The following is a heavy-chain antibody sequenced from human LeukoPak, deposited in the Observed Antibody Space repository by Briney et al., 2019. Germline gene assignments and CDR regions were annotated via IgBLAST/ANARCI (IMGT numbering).Heavy chain of an antibody. CDR2: ISAYNGNT. Sequence: ASVKVSCKASGYTFTSYGISWVRQAPGQGREGMGWISAYNGNTNYAQKLQGRVTMTTHTSTSTAYMQLRSLRSDDTAVYYCARPNDLGIHWFDPWGQGTLVTVSS. CDR3: ARPNDLGIHWFDP. J-gene: IGHJ5*02. D-gene: IGHD7-27*01. CDR1: GYTFTSYG. V-gene: IGHV1-18*01.